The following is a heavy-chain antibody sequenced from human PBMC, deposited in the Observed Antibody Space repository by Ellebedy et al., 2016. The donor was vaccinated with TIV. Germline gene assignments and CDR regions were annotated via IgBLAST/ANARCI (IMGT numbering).Heavy chain of an antibody. CDR2: IYPRDSNT. Sequence: GESLKIYCKGSGYSFTSYWIGSVRQMPGKGLEWMGHIYPRDSNTASSPSFPGQVTISADQSISSAYLQWSSLKAADTAMYYCVRGPLGYCNGDSCSADYWGQGTLVTVSS. D-gene: IGHD2-15*01. J-gene: IGHJ4*02. CDR1: GYSFTSYW. CDR3: VRGPLGYCNGDSCSADY. V-gene: IGHV5-51*01.